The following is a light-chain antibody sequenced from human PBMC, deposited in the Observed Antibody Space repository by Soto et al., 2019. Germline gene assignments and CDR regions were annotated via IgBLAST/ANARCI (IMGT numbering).Light chain of an antibody. J-gene: IGLJ1*01. Sequence: QSALTQPPSVSGAPGQRVTISCTGSSSNIGAGYDVHWYQQLPGTAPKLLIYGNSNRPSGVPDRFSGSKSGTSASLAITGLQAEDEADYYCQSYDSSLSALYVLELGPRSPS. V-gene: IGLV1-40*01. CDR3: QSYDSSLSALYV. CDR1: SSNIGAGYD. CDR2: GNS.